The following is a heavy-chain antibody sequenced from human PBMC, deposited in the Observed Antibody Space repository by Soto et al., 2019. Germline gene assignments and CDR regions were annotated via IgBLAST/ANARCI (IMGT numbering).Heavy chain of an antibody. J-gene: IGHJ5*02. D-gene: IGHD3-9*01. V-gene: IGHV6-1*01. CDR2: TYYRSKWYN. Sequence: QTLSITCAISGDSVSSNSAAWNWIRQSPSRGLEWLGRTYYRSKWYNDYAVSVKSRITINPDTSKNQFSLQLNSVTPEDTAVYYCPRVVYDILTGYPRWFDPWGQGTMVTVSS. CDR3: PRVVYDILTGYPRWFDP. CDR1: GDSVSSNSAA.